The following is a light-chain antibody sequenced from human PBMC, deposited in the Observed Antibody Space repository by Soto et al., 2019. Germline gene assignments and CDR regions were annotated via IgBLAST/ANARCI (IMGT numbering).Light chain of an antibody. CDR3: QQYNSYMWT. J-gene: IGKJ1*01. Sequence: DFQMTQSPSSLSASVGDRVTITCRAIQSISSWYAWYQQKPGKAPKLLIYDASSLESGVPSRFSGSGSGTEFILTISSLQPDDFATYYCQQYNSYMWTFGQGTKVE. CDR1: QSISSW. V-gene: IGKV1-5*01. CDR2: DAS.